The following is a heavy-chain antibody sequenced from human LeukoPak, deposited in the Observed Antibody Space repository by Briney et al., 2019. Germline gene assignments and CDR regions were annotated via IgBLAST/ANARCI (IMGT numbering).Heavy chain of an antibody. CDR1: GGAITDSNYY. J-gene: IGHJ3*02. Sequence: PSETLSLTCTVSGGAITDSNYYWGWIRQPPGEGLEWIGNIYYSGKTYYNESVKSRVTISVDTSKNQFSLKLSSVTAADTALFYCARYSGSHSAFDIWGQGTMVTVSS. CDR3: ARYSGSHSAFDI. V-gene: IGHV4-39*01. CDR2: IYYSGKT. D-gene: IGHD1-26*01.